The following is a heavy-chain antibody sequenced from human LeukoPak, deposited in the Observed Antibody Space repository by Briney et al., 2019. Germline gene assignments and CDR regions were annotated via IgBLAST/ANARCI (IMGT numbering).Heavy chain of an antibody. CDR2: IYSGGST. CDR1: GFTVSSNY. Sequence: GGSLRLSCAASGFTVSSNYMSWVRQAPGKGLEWVSVIYSGGSTYYADSVKGRFTISRDNSKNTLYLQLNSLRGEDTAVYYCASQTTVKYYFDYWGQGTLVTVSS. J-gene: IGHJ4*02. V-gene: IGHV3-53*01. CDR3: ASQTTVKYYFDY. D-gene: IGHD4-17*01.